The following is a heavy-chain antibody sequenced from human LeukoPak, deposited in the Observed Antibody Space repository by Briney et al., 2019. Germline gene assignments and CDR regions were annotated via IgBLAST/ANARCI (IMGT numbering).Heavy chain of an antibody. CDR1: GFTFSSYW. CDR2: IKQDGSEK. CDR3: ASSGWYNLGAFDI. J-gene: IGHJ3*02. Sequence: GGSLRLSCAASGFTFSSYWMSWVRQAPGKGLEWVANIKQDGSEKYYVDSVKGRFTISRDNAKNSLYLQINSLRAEDTAVYYCASSGWYNLGAFDIWGQGTMVTVSS. D-gene: IGHD6-19*01. V-gene: IGHV3-7*01.